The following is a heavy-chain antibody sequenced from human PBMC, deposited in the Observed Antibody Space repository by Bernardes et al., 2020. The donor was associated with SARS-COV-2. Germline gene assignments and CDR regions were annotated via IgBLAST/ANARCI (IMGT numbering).Heavy chain of an antibody. J-gene: IGHJ4*02. D-gene: IGHD3-22*01. V-gene: IGHV3-21*01. CDR2: ISSSGTYM. Sequence: GGSLRLSCAASGFTFRPYTMHWVRQAPGKGLAWVSSISSSGTYMFYEDSVRGRVTISRDNAKNSLYLQMSDLRGDDTGVCYCARCRVDYYDSCEMGYWGQGTGGTVAS. CDR1: GFTFRPYT. CDR3: ARCRVDYYDSCEMGY.